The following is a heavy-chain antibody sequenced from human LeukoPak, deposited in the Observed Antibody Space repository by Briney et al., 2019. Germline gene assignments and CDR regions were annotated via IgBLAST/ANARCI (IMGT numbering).Heavy chain of an antibody. CDR3: ARVEEAAVGTD. J-gene: IGHJ4*02. Sequence: GGSLRLSCAASGFTFSSYSMNWVRKAPGKGLEWVSSISSSSSYIYYADSVKGRFTIPRDNAKNSLYLQMNSLRAEDTAVYYCARVEEAAVGTDWGQGTLVTVSS. D-gene: IGHD1-14*01. CDR1: GFTFSSYS. CDR2: ISSSSSYI. V-gene: IGHV3-21*01.